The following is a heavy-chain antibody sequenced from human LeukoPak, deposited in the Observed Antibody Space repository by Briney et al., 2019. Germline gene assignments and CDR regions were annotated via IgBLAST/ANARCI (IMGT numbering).Heavy chain of an antibody. CDR3: ATHSRAGSGGSENAFEI. J-gene: IGHJ3*02. CDR2: LYHSGTT. Sequence: SETLSLTCTVSGGSISSSGYYWGWIRQPPGKGLEWIGSLYHSGTTYYNPSLKSRVTISVDTSKNQFSLRLNSVTAADTAVYYCATHSRAGSGGSENAFEIWGQGTMVTVSS. CDR1: GGSISSSGYY. V-gene: IGHV4-39*01. D-gene: IGHD5-12*01.